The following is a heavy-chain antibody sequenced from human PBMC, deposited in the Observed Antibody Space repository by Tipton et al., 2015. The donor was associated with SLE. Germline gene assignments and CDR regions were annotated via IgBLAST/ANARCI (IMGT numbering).Heavy chain of an antibody. Sequence: CTVSGGSISSSSYYWGWIRQPPGKGLEWIGSIYYSGSTYYNPSLKSRVTISVDTSKNQFSLKLSSVTAADTAVYYCARGSFVEMATFYFDYWGQGTLVTVSS. D-gene: IGHD5-24*01. V-gene: IGHV4-39*07. CDR1: GGSISSSSYY. CDR2: IYYSGST. J-gene: IGHJ4*02. CDR3: ARGSFVEMATFYFDY.